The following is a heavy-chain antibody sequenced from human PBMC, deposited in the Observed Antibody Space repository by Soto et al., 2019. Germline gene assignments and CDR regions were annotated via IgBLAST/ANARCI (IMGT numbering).Heavy chain of an antibody. CDR1: GGTFSSYA. CDR3: ARDRTVTTPRNWFDP. J-gene: IGHJ5*02. D-gene: IGHD4-17*01. V-gene: IGHV1-69*06. CDR2: ILPIFGTA. Sequence: QVQLVQSGAEVKKPGSSVKVSCKASGGTFSSYAISWVRQAPGQGLEWMGGILPIFGTANYAQKFQGRVTITADKSTSTADMELSSLRSEDTAVYYCARDRTVTTPRNWFDPWGQGTLVTVSS.